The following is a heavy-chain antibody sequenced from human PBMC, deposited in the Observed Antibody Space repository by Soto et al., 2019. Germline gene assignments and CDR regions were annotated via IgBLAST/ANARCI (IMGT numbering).Heavy chain of an antibody. D-gene: IGHD1-1*01. CDR3: ATMGMSATALDTFDI. Sequence: GGTLRLSCAASGFTFSSYSMNWVRQTPGKGLEWISCIGSSGSHIYYADSVKGRLSISRDNANNFLYLQMNSLRAEDTALYYCATMGMSATALDTFDIWGQGTMVTVSS. CDR2: IGSSGSHI. J-gene: IGHJ3*02. V-gene: IGHV3-21*01. CDR1: GFTFSSYS.